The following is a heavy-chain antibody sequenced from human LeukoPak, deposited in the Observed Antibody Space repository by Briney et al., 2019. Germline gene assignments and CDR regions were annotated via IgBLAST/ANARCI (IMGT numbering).Heavy chain of an antibody. J-gene: IGHJ3*02. CDR1: GGSISSYY. V-gene: IGHV4-59*01. Sequence: SETLSLTCTVSGGSISSYYWSWIRQPPGKGLEWIGYIDYSGSTNYNPSLKSRVTISVDTSKNQFSLKLSSVTAADTAVYYCAREYYYDSSGGVVAFDIWGQGTMVTVSS. CDR2: IDYSGST. D-gene: IGHD3-22*01. CDR3: AREYYYDSSGGVVAFDI.